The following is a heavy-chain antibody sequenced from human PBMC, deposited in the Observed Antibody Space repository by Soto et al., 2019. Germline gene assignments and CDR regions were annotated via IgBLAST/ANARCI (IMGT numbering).Heavy chain of an antibody. J-gene: IGHJ6*02. Sequence: QVQLVKSGAEVKKPGSSVKVSCKASGGTFSSYAISLVRQAPGQGLEWMGGIIPIFGTANYAQKSQGRVTITADKSTSTAYMELSSLRSEDTAVYYCASPTREWLPPARDYYYGMDVWGQGTTVTVSS. CDR2: IIPIFGTA. V-gene: IGHV1-69*06. CDR1: GGTFSSYA. CDR3: ASPTREWLPPARDYYYGMDV. D-gene: IGHD3-3*01.